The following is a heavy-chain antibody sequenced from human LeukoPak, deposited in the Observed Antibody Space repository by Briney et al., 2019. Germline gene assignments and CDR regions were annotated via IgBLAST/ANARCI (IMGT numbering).Heavy chain of an antibody. V-gene: IGHV4-61*02. CDR3: ARAPRMGKSAISQWPYYMDV. CDR1: GGSISGGSYY. D-gene: IGHD6-19*01. CDR2: IYTSGST. Sequence: NPSETLSLTCTVSGGSISGGSYYWSWIRQSAGKGLEWIGRIYTSGSTNYNPSLKSRVTILVDTSKNRFSLKLSSVTAADTAVHYCARAPRMGKSAISQWPYYMDVWGKGTTVTVSS. J-gene: IGHJ6*03.